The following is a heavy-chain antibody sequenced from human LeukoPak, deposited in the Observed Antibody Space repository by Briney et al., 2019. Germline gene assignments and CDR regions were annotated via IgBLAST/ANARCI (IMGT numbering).Heavy chain of an antibody. V-gene: IGHV1-69*05. CDR2: IIPTFGTA. CDR1: GGTFSSYA. Sequence: SVKVACKASGGTFSSYAISWVRQAPGQGLEWMGGIIPTFGTANYAQKFQGRVTITTDESTSTAYMELSSLRSEDTAVYYCARVRAAAGDYYYYMDVWGKGTTVTVSS. D-gene: IGHD2-2*01. CDR3: ARVRAAAGDYYYYMDV. J-gene: IGHJ6*03.